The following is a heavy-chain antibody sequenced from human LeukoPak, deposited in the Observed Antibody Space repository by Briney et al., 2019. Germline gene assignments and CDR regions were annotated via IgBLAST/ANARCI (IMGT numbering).Heavy chain of an antibody. D-gene: IGHD4-17*01. CDR3: TTGATLTISGIDY. Sequence: GGSLRLSCAASGFTFSHAWMNWVRQAPGKGLEWVGRIKSKADGGTTDYAAPVKGRFSISRDDSKNSLYLQMNSLKTEDTAVYYCTTGATLTISGIDYWGQGTLVTVSS. CDR2: IKSKADGGTT. CDR1: GFTFSHAW. J-gene: IGHJ4*02. V-gene: IGHV3-15*01.